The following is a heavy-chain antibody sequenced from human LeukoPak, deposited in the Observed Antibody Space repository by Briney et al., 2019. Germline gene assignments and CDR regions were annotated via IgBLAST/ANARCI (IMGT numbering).Heavy chain of an antibody. J-gene: IGHJ4*02. D-gene: IGHD5-18*01. CDR3: ARDLGGPDTAMDIDY. V-gene: IGHV1-3*01. CDR1: GYTFTSYA. Sequence: ASVKVSCKASGYTFTSYAMHWVRQAPGQRLEWMGWINAGNGNTKYSQKFQGRVTITADESTSTAYMELSSLRSEDTAVYYCARDLGGPDTAMDIDYWGQGTLVTVSS. CDR2: INAGNGNT.